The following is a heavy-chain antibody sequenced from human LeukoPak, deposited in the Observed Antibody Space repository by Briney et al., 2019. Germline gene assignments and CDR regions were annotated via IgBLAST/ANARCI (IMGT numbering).Heavy chain of an antibody. V-gene: IGHV3-64*01. CDR1: GFTFSTYA. D-gene: IGHD6-19*01. J-gene: IGHJ4*02. CDR2: ISPNGDNT. Sequence: GGSLRLSCVASGFTFSTYAMHWVRQAPGKGLEFVSAISPNGDNTYYTNSVRGRFTISRDNSRNTLYLQMGSLRTEDMAVYYCTRAPLYGSGRGTDYWGQGPLVTVPS. CDR3: TRAPLYGSGRGTDY.